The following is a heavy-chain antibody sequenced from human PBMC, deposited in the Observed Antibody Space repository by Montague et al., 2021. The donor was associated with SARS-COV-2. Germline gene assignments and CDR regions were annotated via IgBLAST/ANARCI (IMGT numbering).Heavy chain of an antibody. D-gene: IGHD3-3*01. CDR3: AREHPGTIFGVVRLGEGFDX. J-gene: IGHJ4*02. V-gene: IGHV3-21*01. CDR2: ISSSSYI. CDR1: GFTFSSYS. Sequence: SLRLSCAASGFTFSSYSMNWVRQAPGKGLEWVSTISSSSYIYYADSVKGRFTISRDNAKNSLYLQMNSLRAEDTAVYYCAREHPGTIFGVVRLGEGFDXWGQGTLVTVSS.